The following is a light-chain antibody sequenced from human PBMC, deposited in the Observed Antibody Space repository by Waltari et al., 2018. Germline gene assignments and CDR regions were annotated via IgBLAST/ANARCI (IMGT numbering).Light chain of an antibody. J-gene: IGLJ3*02. CDR3: SSYTTSNTLWV. Sequence: QSALTQPASVPGSPGQSITLSCTGTSSDVGDYNFVSCYQQHPGKAPQLIISHVNSRPSGVPSRFSVSKSGNTASLTISKLQAEDGADYYGSSYTTSNTLWVFGGGTRLTVL. CDR1: SSDVGDYNF. CDR2: HVN. V-gene: IGLV2-14*03.